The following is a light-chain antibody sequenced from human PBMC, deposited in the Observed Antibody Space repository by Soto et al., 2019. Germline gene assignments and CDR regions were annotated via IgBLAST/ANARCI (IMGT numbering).Light chain of an antibody. J-gene: IGLJ1*01. Sequence: HSVLAQPPSVSWAPGQGGTISFTGSSSNIGATYDVQWYQQLPGTAPKLLIYGDSNRPSGVPDRFSGSKSGTSASLAITGLQADDEADYYCQSYDSSLSAHYVFGTGTKVTVL. CDR1: SSNIGATYD. CDR3: QSYDSSLSAHYV. CDR2: GDS. V-gene: IGLV1-40*01.